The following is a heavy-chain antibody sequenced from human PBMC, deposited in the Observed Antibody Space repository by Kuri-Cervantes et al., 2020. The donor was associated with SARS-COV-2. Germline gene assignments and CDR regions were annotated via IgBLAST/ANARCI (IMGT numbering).Heavy chain of an antibody. CDR2: ISWNSGSI. Sequence: GGSLRLSCAASGFTFDDYAMHWVRQAPGKGLEWVSGISWNSGSIGYADSVKGRFTISRDNAKNSLYLQMNSLRAEDTAVYYCARDLWESGAFDIWGQGTMVTVSS. CDR1: GFTFDDYA. CDR3: ARDLWESGAFDI. J-gene: IGHJ3*02. V-gene: IGHV3-9*01. D-gene: IGHD3-16*01.